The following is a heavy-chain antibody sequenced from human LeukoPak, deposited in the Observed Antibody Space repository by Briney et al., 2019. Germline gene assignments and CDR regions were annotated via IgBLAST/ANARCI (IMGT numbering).Heavy chain of an antibody. J-gene: IGHJ6*03. Sequence: GGSLRLSCETSGFTVSPNYMSWVRQPPGKGLEWVSVIYSGGSTYYADSVKGRFTISRDNLKNTLYLQMNSLRAEDTALYYCARGAGPDYYYYYMDVWGKGTTVTISS. CDR1: GFTVSPNY. V-gene: IGHV3-53*01. CDR2: IYSGGST. CDR3: ARGAGPDYYYYYMDV. D-gene: IGHD1-14*01.